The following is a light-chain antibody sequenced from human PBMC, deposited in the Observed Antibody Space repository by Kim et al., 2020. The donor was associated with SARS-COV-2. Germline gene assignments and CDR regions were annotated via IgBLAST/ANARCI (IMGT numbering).Light chain of an antibody. Sequence: VALGQPVRITCQGDSLRSYYATWYQQKPGQGPILVIYGKNNRPSGIPDRFSGSSSGNTASLTITGTQAGDEADYYCNSRDSNDNVVFGGGTQLTVL. CDR3: NSRDSNDNVV. CDR1: SLRSYY. V-gene: IGLV3-19*01. CDR2: GKN. J-gene: IGLJ2*01.